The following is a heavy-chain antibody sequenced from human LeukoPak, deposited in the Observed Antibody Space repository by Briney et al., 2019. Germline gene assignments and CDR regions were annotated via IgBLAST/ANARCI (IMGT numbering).Heavy chain of an antibody. CDR1: GFTFSSYW. D-gene: IGHD3-22*01. V-gene: IGHV3-74*01. CDR3: ARSSKARGTHYYDSSGYYRYYGFDYYYYMDV. CDR2: INSDGSST. Sequence: GGSLRLSCAASGFTFSSYWMHWVRQAPGKGLVWVSRINSDGSSTSYADSVKGRFTISRDNAKNTLYLQMNSLRAEDTAVYYCARSSKARGTHYYDSSGYYRYYGFDYYYYMDVWGKGTTVTISS. J-gene: IGHJ6*03.